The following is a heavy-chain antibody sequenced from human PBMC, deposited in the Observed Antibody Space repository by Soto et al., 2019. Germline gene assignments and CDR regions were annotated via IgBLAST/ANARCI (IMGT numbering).Heavy chain of an antibody. CDR2: INPSGGST. CDR1: GYTFTSYY. J-gene: IGHJ4*02. CDR3: ARLPPTYSSGWYAPSDYYFDY. Sequence: QVQLVQSGAEVKKPGASLKVSCKASGYTFTSYYMHWVRQAPGQGLEWMGIINPSGGSTSYAQKYQGRVTMTRDTSTSTVYMELSSLRSEDTAVYYCARLPPTYSSGWYAPSDYYFDYWGQGTLVTVSS. D-gene: IGHD6-19*01. V-gene: IGHV1-46*03.